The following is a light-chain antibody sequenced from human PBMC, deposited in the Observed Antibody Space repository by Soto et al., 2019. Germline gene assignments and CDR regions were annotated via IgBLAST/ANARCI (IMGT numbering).Light chain of an antibody. CDR1: QSISSW. CDR2: QAS. J-gene: IGKJ1*01. Sequence: DIQMTQSPSTLSASVGDRVTITCRASQSISSWLAWFQQKPGKAPKLLIYQASTLQSGVPSRFSGSGSGAEFTLTLSSLQPDDFATYYCQQYNGYSETFGQGTKVEIK. V-gene: IGKV1-5*03. CDR3: QQYNGYSET.